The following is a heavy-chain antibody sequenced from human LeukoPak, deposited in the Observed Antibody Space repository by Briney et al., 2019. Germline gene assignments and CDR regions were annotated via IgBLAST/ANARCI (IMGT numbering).Heavy chain of an antibody. J-gene: IGHJ4*02. D-gene: IGHD3-10*01. Sequence: GGSLRLSCAASGFTFSSYAMSWVRQAPGKGLEWVSAISGSGGSTYYADSVKGRFTISRDNSKNTLYLQMNSLRAEDTAVYYCAKDTPFDYYYGSGTPYFDYWGQGTLVTVSS. V-gene: IGHV3-23*01. CDR2: ISGSGGST. CDR3: AKDTPFDYYYGSGTPYFDY. CDR1: GFTFSSYA.